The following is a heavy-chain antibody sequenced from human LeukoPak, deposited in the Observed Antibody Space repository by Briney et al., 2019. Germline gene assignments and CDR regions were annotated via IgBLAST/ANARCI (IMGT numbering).Heavy chain of an antibody. D-gene: IGHD5-12*01. Sequence: ASVKVSCKASGYTFTDYYIHWVRQAPGQGLEWMGWINPHSGGSNYARKFRGRVIMTRDTSITTVFLDFSSLRSDDTAIYYCARDKTSLYNGNYAFWGQGTLVTVSS. CDR1: GYTFTDYY. CDR2: INPHSGGS. J-gene: IGHJ4*02. CDR3: ARDKTSLYNGNYAF. V-gene: IGHV1-2*02.